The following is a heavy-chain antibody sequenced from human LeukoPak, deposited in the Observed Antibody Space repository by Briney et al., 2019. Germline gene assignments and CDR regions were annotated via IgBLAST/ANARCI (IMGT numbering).Heavy chain of an antibody. J-gene: IGHJ4*02. D-gene: IGHD3-22*01. Sequence: GGSLRLSCAASGFTFSGSAVHWVRQASGKGLEWVGRIRSKANSYATAYAASVKGRFTISRDDSKNTAYLQMNSLKTEDTAVYYCTWGYYYDTPPDYWGQGTLVTVSS. CDR2: IRSKANSYAT. CDR3: TWGYYYDTPPDY. CDR1: GFTFSGSA. V-gene: IGHV3-73*01.